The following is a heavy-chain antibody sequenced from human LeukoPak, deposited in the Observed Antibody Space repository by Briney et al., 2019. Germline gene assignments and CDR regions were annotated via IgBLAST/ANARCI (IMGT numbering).Heavy chain of an antibody. J-gene: IGHJ3*02. CDR3: ASSSLRGSDAFDI. CDR1: GYTFTIYG. Sequence: ASVTVSFTAAGYTFTIYGISWVRQAPGQGLERMGWISAYNGNTNYAQKLQGRVTMTTDTSTSTASMELRSLRSDDTAVYYCASSSLRGSDAFDIWGQGTMVTVSS. CDR2: ISAYNGNT. D-gene: IGHD3-16*01. V-gene: IGHV1-18*01.